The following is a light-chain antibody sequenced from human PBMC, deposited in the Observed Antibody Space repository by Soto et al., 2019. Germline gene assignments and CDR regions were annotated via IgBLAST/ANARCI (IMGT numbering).Light chain of an antibody. CDR1: QNVYNN. Sequence: ENVTTQSPATLSVSPGEGATLSCKASQNVYNNLAWYQQRPGQPPRLLIYDASTRATGISARFSGSGYGTEFTLTISSLQSEDFAVYFCQQCRNWPLTFGGGTKV. V-gene: IGKV3-15*01. CDR2: DAS. J-gene: IGKJ4*01. CDR3: QQCRNWPLT.